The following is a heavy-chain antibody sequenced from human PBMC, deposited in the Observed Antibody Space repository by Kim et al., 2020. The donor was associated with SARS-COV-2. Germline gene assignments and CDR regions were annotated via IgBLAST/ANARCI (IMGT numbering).Heavy chain of an antibody. V-gene: IGHV1-2*02. CDR2: INPNSGGT. J-gene: IGHJ6*02. Sequence: ASVKVSCKASGYTFTGYYMHWVRQAPGQGLEWMGWINPNSGGTNYAQKFQGRVTMTRDTSISTAYMELSRLRSDDTAVYYCARGRGGYCSSTSCLFSYYYYGMDVWGQGTTVTVSS. CDR1: GYTFTGYY. D-gene: IGHD2-2*01. CDR3: ARGRGGYCSSTSCLFSYYYYGMDV.